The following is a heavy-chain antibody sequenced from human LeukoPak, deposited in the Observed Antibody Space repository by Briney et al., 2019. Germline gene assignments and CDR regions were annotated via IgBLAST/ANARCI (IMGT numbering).Heavy chain of an antibody. J-gene: IGHJ4*02. V-gene: IGHV3-53*01. Sequence: GGSLRLSCAASGFTVSSNYMSWVRQTPGKGLEWVSVIYSGGSTHYADSVKGRFTISRDNSKNTLYVQVNSLGTEDTAAYYCAKGSYYDSSGSFYFDYWGQGTLVTVSS. CDR1: GFTVSSNY. CDR2: IYSGGST. D-gene: IGHD3-22*01. CDR3: AKGSYYDSSGSFYFDY.